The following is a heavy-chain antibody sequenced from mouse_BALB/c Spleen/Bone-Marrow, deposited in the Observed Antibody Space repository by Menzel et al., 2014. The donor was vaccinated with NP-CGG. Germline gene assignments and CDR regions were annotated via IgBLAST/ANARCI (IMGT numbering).Heavy chain of an antibody. Sequence: VQLQQSGPELEKPGASVKISCKASGYSLTGYNMNWVKQSNGKSLEWIGNIDPYYGGTSYNQKFKGKATLTVDKSSSTAYMQLKSLTSEDSAVYYCARRGTYGSSPYDYAMDYWGQGTSVTVSS. D-gene: IGHD1-1*01. CDR3: ARRGTYGSSPYDYAMDY. CDR2: IDPYYGGT. J-gene: IGHJ4*01. V-gene: IGHV1-39*01. CDR1: GYSLTGYN.